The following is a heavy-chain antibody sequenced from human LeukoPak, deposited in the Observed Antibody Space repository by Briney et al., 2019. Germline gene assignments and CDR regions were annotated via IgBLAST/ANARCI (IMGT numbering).Heavy chain of an antibody. CDR2: ISSSGSTI. Sequence: KPGGSLRLSCAASGFNFSDYYMSWIRRAPGKGLEWVSYISSSGSTIYCADSVKGRFTISRDNAKNSLYLQMNSLSAEDTAVYYCARDRYDYVWGSYRDYWGQGTLVTVSS. D-gene: IGHD3-16*02. V-gene: IGHV3-11*01. CDR1: GFNFSDYY. J-gene: IGHJ4*02. CDR3: ARDRYDYVWGSYRDY.